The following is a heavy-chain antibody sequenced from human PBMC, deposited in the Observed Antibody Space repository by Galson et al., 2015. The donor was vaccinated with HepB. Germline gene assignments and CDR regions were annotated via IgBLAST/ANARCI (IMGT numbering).Heavy chain of an antibody. CDR1: GFTFSSSG. Sequence: SLRLSCAASGFTFSSSGMNWVRQAPGKGLEWVSSISSSSYMYYADSVKGRFTISRDNAKNSLYLQMNSLRVEDTAVYYCARDLDYYDSSGSPHWGQGTLVTVSS. CDR3: ARDLDYYDSSGSPH. CDR2: ISSSSYM. J-gene: IGHJ1*01. D-gene: IGHD3-22*01. V-gene: IGHV3-21*01.